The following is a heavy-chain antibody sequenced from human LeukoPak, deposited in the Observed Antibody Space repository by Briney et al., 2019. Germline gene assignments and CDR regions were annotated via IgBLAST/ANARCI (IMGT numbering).Heavy chain of an antibody. Sequence: PGGSPRLSCAASGFTFDDYGMSWVRQAPGKGLEWVSGINWNGGSTGYADSVKGRFTISRDNAKNSLYLQMNSLRAEDTALYHCARGRRDGYNRFDYWGQGTLVTVSS. CDR1: GFTFDDYG. D-gene: IGHD5-24*01. V-gene: IGHV3-20*01. J-gene: IGHJ4*02. CDR2: INWNGGST. CDR3: ARGRRDGYNRFDY.